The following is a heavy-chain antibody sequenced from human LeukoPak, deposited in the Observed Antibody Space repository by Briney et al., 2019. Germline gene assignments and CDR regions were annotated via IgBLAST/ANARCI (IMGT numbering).Heavy chain of an antibody. CDR1: GFTFSSYW. J-gene: IGHJ4*02. Sequence: GGSLRLSCAASGFTFSSYWMNWARQAPGKGLEWVASINHNGNVNYYVDSVKGRFTISRDNAKNSLYLQMNRLRVEDTAVYYCARGNGGYWGQGTLVTVSS. V-gene: IGHV3-7*01. CDR2: INHNGNVN. D-gene: IGHD2-8*01. CDR3: ARGNGGY.